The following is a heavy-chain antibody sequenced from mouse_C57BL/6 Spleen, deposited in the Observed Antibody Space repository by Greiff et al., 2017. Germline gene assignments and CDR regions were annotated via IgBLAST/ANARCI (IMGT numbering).Heavy chain of an antibody. V-gene: IGHV1-15*01. CDR2: IDPETGGT. Sequence: QVQLLQSGAELVRPGASVTLSCKASGYTFTDYEMHWVKQTPVHGLEWVGAIDPETGGTAYHQKFKGKAILTADKSSSTAYMELRSLTSEDSAVYYYTGLDWDYWGQGTTLTVSS. CDR3: TGLDWDY. CDR1: GYTFTDYE. D-gene: IGHD4-1*01. J-gene: IGHJ2*01.